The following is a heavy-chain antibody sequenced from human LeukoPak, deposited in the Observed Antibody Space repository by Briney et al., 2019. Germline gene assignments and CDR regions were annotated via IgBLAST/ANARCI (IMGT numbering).Heavy chain of an antibody. CDR2: ISGSGGST. CDR3: AKGYSSGWYYFDY. J-gene: IGHJ4*02. V-gene: IGHV3-23*01. Sequence: PGGSLRLSCAVSGFTFSSYAMSWVRQAPGKGLEWVSAISGSGGSTYYADSVKGRFTISRDNSKNTLYLQMNSLRAEDTAVYYCAKGYSSGWYYFDYWGQGTLVTVSS. CDR1: GFTFSSYA. D-gene: IGHD6-19*01.